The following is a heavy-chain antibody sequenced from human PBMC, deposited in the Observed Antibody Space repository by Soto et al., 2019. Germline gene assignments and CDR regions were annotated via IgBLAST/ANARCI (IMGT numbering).Heavy chain of an antibody. Sequence: PGGSLRLSCAASGFTFSSYWMSWVRQAPGKGLEWVANIKQDGSEKYYVDSVKGRFTISRDNAKNSLYLQMNSLRAEDTAVYYCARDRYVEGFSWADALDIWGQGTMVT. J-gene: IGHJ3*02. CDR1: GFTFSSYW. D-gene: IGHD3-16*01. CDR2: IKQDGSEK. V-gene: IGHV3-7*03. CDR3: ARDRYVEGFSWADALDI.